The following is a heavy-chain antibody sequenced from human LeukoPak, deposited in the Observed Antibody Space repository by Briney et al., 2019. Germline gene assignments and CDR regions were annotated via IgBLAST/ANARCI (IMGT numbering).Heavy chain of an antibody. CDR2: ISYDGSNK. Sequence: GGSLRLSCAASGFTFSSYAMHWVRQAPGKGLEWVAVISYDGSNKYYADSVKGRFTISRDNSKNTLYLQMNSLRAEDTAVYNCARDSIAAGIFDYWGQGTLVTVSS. J-gene: IGHJ4*02. CDR3: ARDSIAAGIFDY. V-gene: IGHV3-30-3*01. D-gene: IGHD6-13*01. CDR1: GFTFSSYA.